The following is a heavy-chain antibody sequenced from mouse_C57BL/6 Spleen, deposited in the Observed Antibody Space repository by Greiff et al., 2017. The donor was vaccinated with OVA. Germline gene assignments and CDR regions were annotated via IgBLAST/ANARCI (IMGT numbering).Heavy chain of an antibody. CDR2: IYPGSGNT. Sequence: QVQLKQSGPELVKPGASVKISCKASGYSFTSYYIHWVKQRPGQGLEWIGWIYPGSGNTKYNEKFKGKATLTADTSSSTAYMQLSSLTSEDSAVYYCARKGGVYGSSYWYFDVGGTGTTVTVSS. V-gene: IGHV1-66*01. J-gene: IGHJ1*03. D-gene: IGHD1-1*01. CDR1: GYSFTSYY. CDR3: ARKGGVYGSSYWYFDV.